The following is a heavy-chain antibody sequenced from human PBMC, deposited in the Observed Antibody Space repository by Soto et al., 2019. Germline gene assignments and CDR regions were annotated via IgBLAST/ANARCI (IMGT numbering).Heavy chain of an antibody. CDR3: ARGGLRYDFWSGYYIVSGMDV. J-gene: IGHJ6*02. CDR1: GYTFTSYG. Sequence: ASVKVSCKASGYTFTSYGIGWVRQAPGQGLEWMGWISAYNGNTNYAQKLQGRVTMTTDTSTSTAYMELRSLRSDDTAVYYCARGGLRYDFWSGYYIVSGMDVWGQGTTVTVSS. V-gene: IGHV1-18*04. CDR2: ISAYNGNT. D-gene: IGHD3-3*01.